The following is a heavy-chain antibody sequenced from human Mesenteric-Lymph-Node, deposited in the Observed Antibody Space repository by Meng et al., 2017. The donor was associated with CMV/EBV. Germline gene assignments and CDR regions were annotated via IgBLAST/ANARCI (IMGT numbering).Heavy chain of an antibody. D-gene: IGHD6-19*01. CDR2: ISGGGRTT. Sequence: GGSLRLSCAASGFTFVSHGMSWVRQAPGKGLEWVSAISGGGRTTYYADSVKGRFTVSRDNSENTVFLQMNSLRAEDTAVYYCAKAPGWPVYFDDWGQGTLVTVSS. V-gene: IGHV3-23*01. CDR3: AKAPGWPVYFDD. CDR1: GFTFVSHG. J-gene: IGHJ4*02.